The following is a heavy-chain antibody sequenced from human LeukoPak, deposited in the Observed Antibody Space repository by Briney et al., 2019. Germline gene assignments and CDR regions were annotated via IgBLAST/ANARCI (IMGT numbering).Heavy chain of an antibody. J-gene: IGHJ4*02. Sequence: GGSLRLSCAASGFTVSSNYMSWVRQAPGKGLEWVSVIYSGGSAYYADSVKGRFTISRDNSKNTLYLQMNSLRAEDTAVYYCARDEFGGSYWAGFDYWGQGTLVTVSS. D-gene: IGHD1-26*01. CDR1: GFTVSSNY. CDR2: IYSGGSA. CDR3: ARDEFGGSYWAGFDY. V-gene: IGHV3-53*01.